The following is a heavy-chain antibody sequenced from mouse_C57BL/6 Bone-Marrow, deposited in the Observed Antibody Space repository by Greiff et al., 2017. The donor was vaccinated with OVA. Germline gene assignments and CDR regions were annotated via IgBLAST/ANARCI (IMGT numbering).Heavy chain of an antibody. D-gene: IGHD2-1*01. J-gene: IGHJ2*01. CDR3: ARDHGYGNYGY. CDR2: ISDGGSYT. V-gene: IGHV5-4*01. CDR1: GFTFSSYA. Sequence: EVHLVESGGGLVKPGGSLKLSCAASGFTFSSYAMSWVRQTPEKRLEWVATISDGGSYTYYPDNVKGRFTISRDNAKNNLYLQMSHLKYEDTAMYYCARDHGYGNYGYWGQGTTLTVSS.